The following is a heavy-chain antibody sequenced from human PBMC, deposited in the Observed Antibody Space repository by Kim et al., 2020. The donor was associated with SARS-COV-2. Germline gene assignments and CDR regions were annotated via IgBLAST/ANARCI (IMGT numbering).Heavy chain of an antibody. CDR3: ARELSTWPNWFDP. V-gene: IGHV4-59*01. J-gene: IGHJ5*02. Sequence: NPARKGRVTISLDRSKTQFSLKLNSVTAADTAVYYCARELSTWPNWFDPWGPGALVTVSS.